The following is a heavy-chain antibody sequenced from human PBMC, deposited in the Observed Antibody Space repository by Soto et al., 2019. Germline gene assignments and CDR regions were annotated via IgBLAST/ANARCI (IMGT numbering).Heavy chain of an antibody. D-gene: IGHD2-8*01. CDR1: GYSFTSYW. CDR2: IYPGDSDT. V-gene: IGHV5-51*01. Sequence: PGESLKISCKGSGYSFTSYWIGWVRQMPGKGPEWMGIIYPGDSDTRYSPSFQGQVTISADKSISTAYLQWSSLKASDTAMYYCARHGYCTNGVCYREPFDPWGQGTLVTVSS. J-gene: IGHJ5*02. CDR3: ARHGYCTNGVCYREPFDP.